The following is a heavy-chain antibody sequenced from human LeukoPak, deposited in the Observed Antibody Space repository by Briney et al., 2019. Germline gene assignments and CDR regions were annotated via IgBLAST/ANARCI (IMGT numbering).Heavy chain of an antibody. J-gene: IGHJ6*02. CDR3: ARPAGNYDYSYGMDV. V-gene: IGHV3-30-3*01. D-gene: IGHD6-19*01. CDR2: ISYDGSDK. Sequence: GGSLRLSCAASGFTFSSYGMHWVRQAPGKGLEWVAVISYDGSDKYYADSVKGRFTISRDNSKNTLYLQMNSLRAEDTAVYYCARPAGNYDYSYGMDVWGQGTTVTVSS. CDR1: GFTFSSYG.